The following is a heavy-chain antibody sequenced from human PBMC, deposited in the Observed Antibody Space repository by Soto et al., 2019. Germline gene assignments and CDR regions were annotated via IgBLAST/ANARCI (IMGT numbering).Heavy chain of an antibody. CDR2: IYNSATT. CDR1: GGSISTGGYY. Sequence: TLSLTCTVSGGSISTGGYYWSWIRQHPGKGLEWIGYIYNSATTYYNPSLKSRVTISVDTSKNQFSLKLSSVTVADTAVYYCARDVIGRGLRLYGMDVWGQGTTVTVSS. D-gene: IGHD3-16*01. V-gene: IGHV4-31*03. CDR3: ARDVIGRGLRLYGMDV. J-gene: IGHJ6*02.